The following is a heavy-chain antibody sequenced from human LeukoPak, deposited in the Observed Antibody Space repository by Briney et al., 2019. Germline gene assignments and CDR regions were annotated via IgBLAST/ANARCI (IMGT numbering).Heavy chain of an antibody. Sequence: SETLSLTCTVSGGYISKYYWSWVRQPPGRGLEWTGYIYYSGSTNYNPSLKSRVAISVDTSKNQFSLKLSSVTAADTAVYYCARGGHDILAGYYFFDYWGQGTLVTVSS. CDR2: IYYSGST. V-gene: IGHV4-59*01. D-gene: IGHD3-9*01. CDR3: ARGGHDILAGYYFFDY. J-gene: IGHJ4*02. CDR1: GGYISKYY.